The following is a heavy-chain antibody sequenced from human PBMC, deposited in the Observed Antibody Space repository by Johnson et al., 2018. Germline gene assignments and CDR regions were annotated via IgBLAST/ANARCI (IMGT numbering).Heavy chain of an antibody. CDR2: IGGDDGAGT. V-gene: IGHV3-23*01. D-gene: IGHD2-2*01. Sequence: VQLQESGGGLVQPGGSLRLSCVASGFTFSAYGMSWVRQAPGKGLEWPSFIGGDDGAGTYYADSVKGRFTISRDNSKNTLYLQMNSLRVEDTAVYYCAKKEGRGCTSITCFGYDYWGQGTLVTVSS. CDR1: GFTFSAYG. J-gene: IGHJ4*02. CDR3: AKKEGRGCTSITCFGYDY.